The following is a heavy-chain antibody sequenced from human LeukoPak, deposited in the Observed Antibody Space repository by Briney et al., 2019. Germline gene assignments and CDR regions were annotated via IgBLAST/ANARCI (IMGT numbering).Heavy chain of an antibody. J-gene: IGHJ4*02. D-gene: IGHD2-21*01. Sequence: PGGSLRLSCAASGFTFSNYGMHWVRQAPGKGLEWVAIIWSDGSNKYYADSVKGRFSTSRDNSKSTLYLQMDSLRGEDTAVYYCAKDFRIGYSAHFDYWGQGALVTVSS. CDR1: GFTFSNYG. CDR2: IWSDGSNK. CDR3: AKDFRIGYSAHFDY. V-gene: IGHV3-33*06.